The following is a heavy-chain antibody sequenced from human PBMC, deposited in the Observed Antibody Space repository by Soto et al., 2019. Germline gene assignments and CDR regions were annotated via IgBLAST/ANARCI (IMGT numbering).Heavy chain of an antibody. J-gene: IGHJ6*02. CDR2: MSPNSGNT. V-gene: IGHV1-8*01. CDR3: ARQWEQSGYYYGMDV. D-gene: IGHD1-26*01. CDR1: GYTFTSYD. Sequence: QVQLVQSGAEVKKPGASVKVSCKASGYTFTSYDINWVRQATGQGLGWMGWMSPNSGNTGYAQKFQGRVTMTRDTSISTAYMELSSLRSEDTAVYYCARQWEQSGYYYGMDVWGQGTTVTVSS.